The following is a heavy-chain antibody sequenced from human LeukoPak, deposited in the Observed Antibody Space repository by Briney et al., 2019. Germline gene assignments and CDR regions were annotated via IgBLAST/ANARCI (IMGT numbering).Heavy chain of an antibody. Sequence: GGSLRLSCAASGFTFSSYWMSWVRQAPGKGLEWVANIKQDGSEKYYVDFVKGRFTISRDNAKNSLYLQMNSLRAEDTAVYYCARGSDYYDSSGYSDYWGQGTLVTVSS. CDR1: GFTFSSYW. CDR2: IKQDGSEK. J-gene: IGHJ4*02. D-gene: IGHD3-22*01. V-gene: IGHV3-7*01. CDR3: ARGSDYYDSSGYSDY.